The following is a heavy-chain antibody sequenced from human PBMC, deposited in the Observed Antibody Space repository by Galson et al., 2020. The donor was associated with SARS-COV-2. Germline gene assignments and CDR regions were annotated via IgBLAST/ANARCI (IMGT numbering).Heavy chain of an antibody. CDR2: IYYSGRT. CDR3: PGRPGSYYFGF. V-gene: IGHV4-59*08. J-gene: IGHJ4*02. CDR1: GGSISSYY. D-gene: IGHD3-10*01. Sequence: SESLSLTCTVSGGSISSYYWNWIRQPPGKGLEWIGYIYYSGRTNYNPSLKSRVTISVDTSKNQFSLKLSSVTAADTAVYYCPGRPGSYYFGFWGQGTLVTVSS.